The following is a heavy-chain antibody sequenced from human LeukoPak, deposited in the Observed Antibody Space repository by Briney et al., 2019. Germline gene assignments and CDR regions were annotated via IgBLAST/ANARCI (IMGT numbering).Heavy chain of an antibody. CDR1: GFTFSSYD. D-gene: IGHD5-18*01. Sequence: GGSLRLSCAASGFTFSSYDMSWVRQAPGKGLEWVSAISGSGGSTYYADSVKGRFTISRDNSKNTLYLQMNSLRAEDTAVYYCAKVAGYSYGRDYFDYWGQGTLVTVSS. V-gene: IGHV3-23*01. CDR2: ISGSGGST. J-gene: IGHJ4*02. CDR3: AKVAGYSYGRDYFDY.